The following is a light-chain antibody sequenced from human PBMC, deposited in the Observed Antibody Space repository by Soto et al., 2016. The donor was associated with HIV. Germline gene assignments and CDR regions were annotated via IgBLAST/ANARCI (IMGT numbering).Light chain of an antibody. CDR2: YGS. V-gene: IGKV2-28*01. CDR3: MQALQTPPWT. J-gene: IGKJ1*01. Sequence: DIVVTQSPLSLSVTPGEPASISCRSSQSLLYTNGYNYMDWYLQKPGQPPQPLVYYGSNRAPGVPDRFSGSGSGTDFTLKISRVEAEDVGIYYCMQALQTPPWTFGQGTKVEIK. CDR1: QSLLYTNGYNY.